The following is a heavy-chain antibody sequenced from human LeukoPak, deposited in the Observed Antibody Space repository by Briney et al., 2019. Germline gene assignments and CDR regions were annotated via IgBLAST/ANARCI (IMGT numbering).Heavy chain of an antibody. CDR3: AREVRSSGWYAKGTFDY. V-gene: IGHV4-39*07. CDR2: IYYSGST. CDR1: GGSISSSSYY. D-gene: IGHD6-19*01. Sequence: SETLSLTCTVSGGSISSSSYYWGWIRQPPGKGLEWIGSIYYSGSTYYNPSLKSRVTISVDTSKNQFSLKLSSVTAADTAVYYCAREVRSSGWYAKGTFDYWGQGTLVTVSS. J-gene: IGHJ4*02.